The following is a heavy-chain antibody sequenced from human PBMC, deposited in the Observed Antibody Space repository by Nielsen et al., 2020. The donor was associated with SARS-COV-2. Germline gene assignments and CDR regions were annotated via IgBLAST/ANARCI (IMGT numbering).Heavy chain of an antibody. CDR3: AKDMGRYCSGGSCYSWASDH. V-gene: IGHV3-43*01. CDR1: GFTFDDYT. D-gene: IGHD2-15*01. CDR2: ISWDGITT. Sequence: GESLKISCAASGFTFDDYTMHWVRQAPGKGLEWVSLISWDGITTHYADFVKGRFTVSRDNSKSSLYLQMNSLRSEDTALYYCAKDMGRYCSGGSCYSWASDHWGQGTLVTVSS. J-gene: IGHJ4*02.